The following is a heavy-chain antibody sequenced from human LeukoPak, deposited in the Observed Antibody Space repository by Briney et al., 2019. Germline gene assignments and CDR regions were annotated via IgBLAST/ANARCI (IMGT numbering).Heavy chain of an antibody. Sequence: PSETLSLTCTVSGYSISSGHYWSWIRQPAGKGLEWIGRIYTSGSTNYNPSLKSRVTMSVDTSKNQFSLKLSSVTAADTAVYYCARSYYYYMDVWGKGTTVTISS. J-gene: IGHJ6*03. CDR1: GYSISSGHY. CDR3: ARSYYYYMDV. V-gene: IGHV4-4*07. CDR2: IYTSGST.